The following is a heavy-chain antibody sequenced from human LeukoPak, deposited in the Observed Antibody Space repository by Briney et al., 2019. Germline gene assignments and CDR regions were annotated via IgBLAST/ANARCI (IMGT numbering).Heavy chain of an antibody. CDR3: ARENGSGRSAIDY. D-gene: IGHD3-10*01. CDR2: IYYSGST. J-gene: IGHJ4*02. CDR1: GGSINSTNYY. V-gene: IGHV4-39*07. Sequence: SETLSLICTVSGGSINSTNYYWAWIRQPPGKGLEWIGYIYYSGSTYYNPSLKSRVTISVDTSNNQFSLKLTSVTAADTAVYYCARENGSGRSAIDYWGQGTLVTVSS.